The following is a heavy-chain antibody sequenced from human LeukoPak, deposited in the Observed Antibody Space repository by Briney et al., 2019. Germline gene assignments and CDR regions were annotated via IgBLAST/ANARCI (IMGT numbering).Heavy chain of an antibody. CDR1: GFTLDDYA. V-gene: IGHV3-9*01. J-gene: IGHJ4*02. Sequence: GRSLRLSCAASGFTLDDYAMHWVRQAPGKGLEWVSGISWNSGSIGYADSVKGRFTISRDNAKNSLYLQMNRLRAEDTALYYCAKAYYYDSSGYLDYWGQGTLVTVSS. CDR2: ISWNSGSI. CDR3: AKAYYYDSSGYLDY. D-gene: IGHD3-22*01.